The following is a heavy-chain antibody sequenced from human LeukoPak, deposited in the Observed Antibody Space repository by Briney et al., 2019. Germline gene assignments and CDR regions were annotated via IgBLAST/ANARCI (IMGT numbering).Heavy chain of an antibody. Sequence: SETLSLTCTVSGGSISSYYWSWIRQPPGKGLEWIGYIYYSGSTNYNPSLKSRVTISVDTSKNQFSLKLSSVTAADTAVYYCARDLCGGDCAFDYWGQGTLVTVSS. CDR2: IYYSGST. J-gene: IGHJ4*02. V-gene: IGHV4-59*01. CDR3: ARDLCGGDCAFDY. CDR1: GGSISSYY. D-gene: IGHD2-21*02.